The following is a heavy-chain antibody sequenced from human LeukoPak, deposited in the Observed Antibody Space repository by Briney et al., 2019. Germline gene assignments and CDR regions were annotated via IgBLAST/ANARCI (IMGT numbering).Heavy chain of an antibody. CDR2: IYHSGST. V-gene: IGHV4-30-2*01. CDR1: GGSISSGGYS. Sequence: PSQTLSLTCAVSGGSISSGGYSWSWIRQPPGKGLEWIGYIYHSGSTYYNPSLKSRVTISVDRSKNQFSLKLSSVTAADTAVYFCAREVPVSLRFLEWENFDSWGQGALVTVSS. J-gene: IGHJ4*02. CDR3: AREVPVSLRFLEWENFDS. D-gene: IGHD3-3*01.